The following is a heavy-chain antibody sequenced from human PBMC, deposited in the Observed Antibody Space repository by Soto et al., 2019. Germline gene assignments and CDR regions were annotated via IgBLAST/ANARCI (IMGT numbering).Heavy chain of an antibody. V-gene: IGHV3-23*01. J-gene: IGHJ4*02. CDR1: GFAFSSSA. CDR2: ISASGGAT. CDR3: AKELSYNSGRPFDY. D-gene: IGHD3-10*01. Sequence: EVQLLESGGGLVQPGGSLRLSCAASGFAFSSSAMTWVRQAPGKGLEWVSSISASGGATFYTDSVKGRFTVSRHNSKNTLYLQMNNLRAEDTALYYCAKELSYNSGRPFDYWGQGTLVTVSS.